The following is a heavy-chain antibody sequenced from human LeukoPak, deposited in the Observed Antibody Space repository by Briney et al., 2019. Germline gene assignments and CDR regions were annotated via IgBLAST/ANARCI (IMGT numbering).Heavy chain of an antibody. CDR3: ARHPLRSEAYFDY. V-gene: IGHV4-30-2*01. J-gene: IGHJ4*02. CDR2: IYHSQST. CDR1: GGSMSSGGYS. D-gene: IGHD1-26*01. Sequence: SQTLSLTCVVSGGSMSSGGYSWSWIRQPPGKGLEWIGYIYHSQSTNYNPSLKSRVTISEDRSKNQFSLKLSSVTAADTAVYYCARHPLRSEAYFDYWGQGTLVTVSS.